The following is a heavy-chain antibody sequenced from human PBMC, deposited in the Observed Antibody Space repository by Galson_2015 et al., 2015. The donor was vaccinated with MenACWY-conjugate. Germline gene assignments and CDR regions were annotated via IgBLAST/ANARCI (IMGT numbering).Heavy chain of an antibody. CDR1: GFTFSSYT. V-gene: IGHV3-21*01. CDR3: ARDLSYQPLLHFSETPRGAFDI. CDR2: ISSSSTYI. J-gene: IGHJ3*02. D-gene: IGHD2-2*01. Sequence: SLRLSCAASGFTFSSYTMNWVRQAPGKGLEWVSSISSSSTYIYYADSVKGRFTISRDHANNSLYLQMNNLKSDDTALYYCARDLSYQPLLHFSETPRGAFDIWGQGTMVTASS.